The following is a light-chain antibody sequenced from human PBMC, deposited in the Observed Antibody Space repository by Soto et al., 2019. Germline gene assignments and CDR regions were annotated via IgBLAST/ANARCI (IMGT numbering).Light chain of an antibody. Sequence: IQMTQSPSSLSASVGDRVTITCRASQSISSYLNWYQQKPGKAPKLLIYAASSLQSGVPSRFSGSGSGTDFTLTISSLQREDFAIYYCQQSYSSTWTFSQGTKVDIK. CDR2: AAS. V-gene: IGKV1-39*01. CDR3: QQSYSSTWT. CDR1: QSISSY. J-gene: IGKJ1*01.